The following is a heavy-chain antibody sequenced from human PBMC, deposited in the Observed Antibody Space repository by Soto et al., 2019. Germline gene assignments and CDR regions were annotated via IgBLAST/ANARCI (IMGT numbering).Heavy chain of an antibody. V-gene: IGHV3-23*01. CDR1: GFTFSSYA. D-gene: IGHD1-1*01. J-gene: IGHJ4*02. CDR3: AKDVGSLEEDWNYFDY. Sequence: EVQLLESGGGLVQPGGSLRLSCAASGFTFSSYAMSWVRQAPGKGLEWVSAISGSGGSTYYADSVKGRFTISRDNSKNTLYLQMNSLRAEDTAVYYCAKDVGSLEEDWNYFDYWGQGTLVTVSS. CDR2: ISGSGGST.